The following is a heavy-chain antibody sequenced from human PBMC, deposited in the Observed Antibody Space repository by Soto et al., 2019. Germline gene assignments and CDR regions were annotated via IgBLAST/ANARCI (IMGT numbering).Heavy chain of an antibody. CDR2: ISAYNGNP. CDR1: GYTFTSYG. J-gene: IGHJ3*02. V-gene: IGHV1-18*01. CDR3: ARPAKPLGYCSGGGCNAFDI. D-gene: IGHD2-15*01. Sequence: ALVKVSCKASGYTFTSYGINWVRQAPGQGLEWMGWISAYNGNPNFAQKLQDRVTMTSDTSTSTAYMELRSLRSDDTAVYYCARPAKPLGYCSGGGCNAFDIWGQGTMVTVSS.